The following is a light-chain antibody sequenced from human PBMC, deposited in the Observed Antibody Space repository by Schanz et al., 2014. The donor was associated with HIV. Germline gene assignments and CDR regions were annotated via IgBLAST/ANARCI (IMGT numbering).Light chain of an antibody. CDR3: SSYTSSSSLYV. CDR1: SIDVGGYDY. CDR2: DVS. V-gene: IGLV2-14*03. J-gene: IGLJ1*01. Sequence: QSALTQPASLSGSPGQSITISCTGTSIDVGGYDYVSWYQQHPDKAPRLIIYDVSNRPSGVSSRFSGSKSGSVASLTISGLQAEDEADYYCSSYTSSSSLYVFGTGTKLTVL.